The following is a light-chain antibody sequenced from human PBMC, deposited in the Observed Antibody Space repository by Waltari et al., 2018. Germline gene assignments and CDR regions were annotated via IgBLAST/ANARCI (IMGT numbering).Light chain of an antibody. J-gene: IGKJ4*01. CDR3: QQYTDSPPLT. V-gene: IGKV3-20*01. Sequence: EIVLTQSPGTLSLSPGERATLSCRASQSVSRSYLSWYQQKPGLAPRLLIYGTSSRSTGIPDRFSGSGSGTDFTLTISRLESEDFAVYFCQQYTDSPPLTYGGGTRVE. CDR2: GTS. CDR1: QSVSRSY.